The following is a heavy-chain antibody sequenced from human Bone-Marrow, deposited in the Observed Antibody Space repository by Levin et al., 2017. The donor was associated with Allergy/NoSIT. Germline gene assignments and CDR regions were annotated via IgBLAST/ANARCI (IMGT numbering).Heavy chain of an antibody. CDR3: AKDVTQWVAYFDI. V-gene: IGHV3-30*18. CDR1: GFTFSRFG. CDR2: VSDDGNND. J-gene: IGHJ4*02. D-gene: IGHD6-19*01. Sequence: GESLKISCAASGFTFSRFGMHWLRQAPGKGLEWVAVVSDDGNNDYYGESVEGRFTISRDNSKNTLWLQFNSLGPEDTAVYYCAKDVTQWVAYFDIWGQGTLVTVSS.